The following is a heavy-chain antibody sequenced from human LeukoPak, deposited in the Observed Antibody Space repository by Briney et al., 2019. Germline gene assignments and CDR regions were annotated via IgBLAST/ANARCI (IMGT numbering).Heavy chain of an antibody. J-gene: IGHJ4*02. Sequence: PGGSMRLSCVASVFTFSSYAMHWVRQAPGKGLEYVSGISTTGATTYYANSVKGRFTISRDNSKNTLYLQMGNLRVEDMAVYYCAKGTMVVTERFDNWGQGTLVTVSS. CDR3: AKGTMVVTERFDN. CDR2: ISTTGATT. V-gene: IGHV3-64*01. CDR1: VFTFSSYA. D-gene: IGHD4-23*01.